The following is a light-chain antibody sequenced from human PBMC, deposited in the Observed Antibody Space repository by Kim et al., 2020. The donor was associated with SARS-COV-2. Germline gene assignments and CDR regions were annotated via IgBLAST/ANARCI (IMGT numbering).Light chain of an antibody. Sequence: SPGERATLSCRASQSVSSNLAWYQLKPGQAPRLLIYGASTRATGIPARFSGSGSGTEFTLTISSLQSEDFAVYYCQQYNNWPRITFGPGTKVDIK. CDR3: QQYNNWPRIT. J-gene: IGKJ3*01. CDR2: GAS. V-gene: IGKV3-15*01. CDR1: QSVSSN.